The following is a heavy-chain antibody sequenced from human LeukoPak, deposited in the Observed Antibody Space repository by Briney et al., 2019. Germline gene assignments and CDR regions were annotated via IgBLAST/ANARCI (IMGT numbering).Heavy chain of an antibody. V-gene: IGHV3-23*01. CDR1: GFTFSNYA. CDR2: ISGCGVNT. D-gene: IGHD2-15*01. CDR3: AKDIVRGDCSGGSCYPLDP. J-gene: IGHJ5*02. Sequence: GGSLGLSRAASGFTFSNYAMSWVRQASGKGLEWVSTISGCGVNTYYADSVKGRFTISRDNSKNTLYLQMNSLRAEDTAVYYCAKDIVRGDCSGGSCYPLDPWGQGTLVTVSS.